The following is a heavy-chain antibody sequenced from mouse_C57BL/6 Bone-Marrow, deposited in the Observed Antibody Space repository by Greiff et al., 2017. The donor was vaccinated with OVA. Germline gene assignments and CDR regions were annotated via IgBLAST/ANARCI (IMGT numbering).Heavy chain of an antibody. CDR2: ISSGSSTI. Sequence: EVKLMESGGGLVKPGGSLKLSCAASGFTFSDYGMHWVRQAPEKGLEWVAYISSGSSTISYDDTVKGRFTISRDNAKNTLFLQMTSLRSEDTAMYYCARTRWLLPWFAYWGQGTLVTVSA. J-gene: IGHJ3*01. CDR3: ARTRWLLPWFAY. V-gene: IGHV5-17*01. CDR1: GFTFSDYG. D-gene: IGHD2-3*01.